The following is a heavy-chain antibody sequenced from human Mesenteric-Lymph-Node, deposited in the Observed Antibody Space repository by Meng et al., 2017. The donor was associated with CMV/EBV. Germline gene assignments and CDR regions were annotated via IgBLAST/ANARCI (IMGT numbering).Heavy chain of an antibody. CDR1: GGSISTSHYY. D-gene: IGHD3-3*01. J-gene: IGHJ4*02. CDR3: AREMNDYWSGYHPFDY. CDR2: IYYSGST. V-gene: IGHV4-39*07. Sequence: SETLSLTCSVSGGSISTSHYYWGWIRQPPGKGLEWIGIIYYSGSTYYNPSLKSRVTISVDTSTNQFFLNLTSVTATDTAVYYCAREMNDYWSGYHPFDYWGQGTLVTVSS.